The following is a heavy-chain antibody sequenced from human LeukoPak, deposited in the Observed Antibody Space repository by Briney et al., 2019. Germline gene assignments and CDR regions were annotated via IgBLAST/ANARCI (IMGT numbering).Heavy chain of an antibody. CDR2: IIPIFGTA. Sequence: SVKVSCKASGGTFISYAISWVRQAPGQGLEWMGGIIPIFGTANYAQKFQGRVTITTDESTSTAYMELSSLRSEDTAVYYCARGVVPAAIDQFDPWGQGTLVTVSS. CDR3: ARGVVPAAIDQFDP. CDR1: GGTFISYA. D-gene: IGHD2-2*01. V-gene: IGHV1-69*05. J-gene: IGHJ5*02.